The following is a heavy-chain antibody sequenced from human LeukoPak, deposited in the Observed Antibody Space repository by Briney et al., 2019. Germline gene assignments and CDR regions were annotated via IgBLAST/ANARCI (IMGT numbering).Heavy chain of an antibody. Sequence: PSETLSLTCTVSGGSISSGSYYWSWIRQPAGKGLEWIGRIYTSGSTNYNPSLKSRVTISVDKSKNQFSLKLSSVTAADTAVYYCASGNIPRGYWYFDLWGRGTLVTVSS. CDR1: GGSISSGSYY. J-gene: IGHJ2*01. D-gene: IGHD1/OR15-1a*01. CDR3: ASGNIPRGYWYFDL. CDR2: IYTSGST. V-gene: IGHV4-61*02.